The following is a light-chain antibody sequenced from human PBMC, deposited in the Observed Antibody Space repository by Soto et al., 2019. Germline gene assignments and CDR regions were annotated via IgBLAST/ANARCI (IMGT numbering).Light chain of an antibody. CDR2: DAS. CDR1: QDISNY. V-gene: IGKV1-33*01. CDR3: QQYDNLHT. J-gene: IGKJ4*01. Sequence: DIKMTQSPSSLSASVGDRVTITCQASQDISNYLNWYQQKPGKAPKLLIYDASNLETGVPSRFSGSGSGTDFTFTISSLQPEDIATYYCQQYDNLHTFGGGTKVEIK.